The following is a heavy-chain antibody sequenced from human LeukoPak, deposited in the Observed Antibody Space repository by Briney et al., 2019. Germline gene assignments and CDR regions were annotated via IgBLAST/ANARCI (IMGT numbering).Heavy chain of an antibody. J-gene: IGHJ4*02. Sequence: GGTLRLSCAASGFTFSSYGMSWVRQAPGKGLEWVSAISGSGGSTYYADSVKGRFTISRDNSKTTLYLQMNSLRAEDTAVYYCAKSFHYDGYSSGLLDYWGQGTLVTVSS. CDR1: GFTFSSYG. CDR2: ISGSGGST. CDR3: AKSFHYDGYSSGLLDY. V-gene: IGHV3-23*01. D-gene: IGHD6-19*01.